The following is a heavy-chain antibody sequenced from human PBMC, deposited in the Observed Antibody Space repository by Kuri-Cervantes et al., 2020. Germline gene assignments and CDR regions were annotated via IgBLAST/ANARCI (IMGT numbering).Heavy chain of an antibody. Sequence: GESLKISCAASGFTFSSYAMHWVRQAPGKGLEWVAVIWYDGSNKYYADSVKGRFTISRDNSKNTLYLQMNSLRAEDTAVYYCAGDLCSSTSCYIVYYYYGMDVWGQGTTVTVSS. CDR2: IWYDGSNK. V-gene: IGHV3-33*08. CDR3: AGDLCSSTSCYIVYYYYGMDV. J-gene: IGHJ6*02. CDR1: GFTFSSYA. D-gene: IGHD2-2*02.